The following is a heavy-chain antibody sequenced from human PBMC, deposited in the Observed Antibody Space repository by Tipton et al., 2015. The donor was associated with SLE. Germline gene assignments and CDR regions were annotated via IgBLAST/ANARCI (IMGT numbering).Heavy chain of an antibody. V-gene: IGHV4-39*07. J-gene: IGHJ4*02. D-gene: IGHD2-21*01. CDR3: ARRPSNNSQFDY. CDR1: GGPISSSGYY. Sequence: LRLSCTVSGGPISSSGYYWGWIRRPPGKGLEWIGSTNYDSGSTHYNPSLMSRVTISVDTSKNQLSLKLRSVAAADTAVYYCARRPSNNSQFDYWGQGTLVTVSS. CDR2: TNYDSGST.